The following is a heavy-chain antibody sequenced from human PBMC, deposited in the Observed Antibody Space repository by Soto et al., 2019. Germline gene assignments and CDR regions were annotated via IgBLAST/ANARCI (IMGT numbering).Heavy chain of an antibody. CDR1: GGSISSSSYY. Sequence: PSETLSLTCTVSGGSISSSSYYWGWIRQPPGKGLEWIANIYYRGKTNYKPSLDIPVTISIGPSNNPFSLKLNSLTAADTAVYYFARHSKKSLDFDSYYAMDVWGPATTVSVSS. CDR2: IYYRGKT. J-gene: IGHJ6*02. D-gene: IGHD1-1*01. CDR3: ARHSKKSLDFDSYYAMDV. V-gene: IGHV4-61*05.